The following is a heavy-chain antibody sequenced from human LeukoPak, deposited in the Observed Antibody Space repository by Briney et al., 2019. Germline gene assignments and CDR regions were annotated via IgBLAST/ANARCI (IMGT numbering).Heavy chain of an antibody. V-gene: IGHV3-30*18. Sequence: GGSLRLSCAASGFTFSSYGMHWVRRAPGKGLEWVAVISYDGSNKYYADSVKGRFTISRDNSKNTLYLQMNSLRAEDTAVYYCAKDRQQLVRFYFDYWGQGTLVTVSS. CDR1: GFTFSSYG. D-gene: IGHD6-13*01. CDR2: ISYDGSNK. CDR3: AKDRQQLVRFYFDY. J-gene: IGHJ4*02.